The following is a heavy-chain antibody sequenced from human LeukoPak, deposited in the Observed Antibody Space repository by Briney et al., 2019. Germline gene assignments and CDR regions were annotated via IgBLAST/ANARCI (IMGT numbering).Heavy chain of an antibody. CDR3: ARSITSSWYGDFQH. J-gene: IGHJ1*01. D-gene: IGHD6-13*01. Sequence: SETLSLTCTVSGXSMSGYFWSWIRQPPGKGQEWIGYIYYSGSTNYNPSLKSRVTISVDTSKNQFSLKLSSVTAADTAVYYCARSITSSWYGDFQHWGQGTLVTVSS. CDR2: IYYSGST. V-gene: IGHV4-59*01. CDR1: GXSMSGYF.